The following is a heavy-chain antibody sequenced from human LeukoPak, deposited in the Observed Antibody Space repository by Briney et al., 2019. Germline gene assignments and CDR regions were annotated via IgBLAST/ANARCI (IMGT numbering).Heavy chain of an antibody. D-gene: IGHD3-22*01. CDR1: GFTFSSYA. J-gene: IGHJ4*02. V-gene: IGHV3-23*01. CDR3: AKLTYYDSSRYYFPFDY. CDR2: ISDSGFSA. Sequence: GGSLRLSCAASGFTFSSYAMSWVRQAPGKGLEWVSGISDSGFSAYYADSVKGRFTISRDNSKNTLYLQMNSLRAEDTAVYYCAKLTYYDSSRYYFPFDYWGQGTLVTVSS.